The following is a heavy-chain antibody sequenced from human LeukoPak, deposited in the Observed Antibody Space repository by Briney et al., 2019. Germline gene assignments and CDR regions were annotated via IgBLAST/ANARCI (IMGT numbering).Heavy chain of an antibody. CDR2: TNPSGGST. V-gene: IGHV1-46*01. Sequence: GASVKVSCKASGYTFTSYYMHWVRQAPGQGLEWMGITNPSGGSTSYAQKFQGRVTMTRDTSTSTVYMELSSLRSEDTAVYYCARGNRTTMIVVVINGGAFDIWGQGTMVTVSS. J-gene: IGHJ3*02. CDR3: ARGNRTTMIVVVINGGAFDI. CDR1: GYTFTSYY. D-gene: IGHD3-22*01.